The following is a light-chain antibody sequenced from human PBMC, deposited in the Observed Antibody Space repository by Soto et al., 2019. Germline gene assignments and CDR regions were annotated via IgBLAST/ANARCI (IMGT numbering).Light chain of an antibody. CDR3: QQSYRTPHT. J-gene: IGKJ2*01. V-gene: IGKV1-39*01. CDR2: AAS. CDR1: QSIDSY. Sequence: DIQMTQSPSSLSASVGDRVTITCRASQSIDSYLNWYQQKPGKAPRLLIYAASSLQSGVPSRFSGSGAGTDFTLTISSLQAGEFASYSCQQSYRTPHTFGQGTKLEIK.